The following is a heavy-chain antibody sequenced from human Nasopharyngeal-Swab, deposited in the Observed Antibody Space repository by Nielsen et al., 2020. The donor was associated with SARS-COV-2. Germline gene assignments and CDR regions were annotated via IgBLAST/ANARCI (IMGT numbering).Heavy chain of an antibody. V-gene: IGHV3-53*05. D-gene: IGHD3-22*01. CDR3: AKDPWDSSGYYGPFDY. CDR1: GFTVSSNY. CDR2: IYSGGST. Sequence: GGSLRLSCAASGFTVSSNYMSWVRQAPGKGLEWVSVIYSGGSTYYADSVKGRFTISRDNSKNTLYLQMNSLRAEDTAVYYCAKDPWDSSGYYGPFDYWGQGTLVTVSS. J-gene: IGHJ4*02.